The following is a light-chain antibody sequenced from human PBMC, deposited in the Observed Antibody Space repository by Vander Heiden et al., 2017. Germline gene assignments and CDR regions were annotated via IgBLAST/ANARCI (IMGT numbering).Light chain of an antibody. CDR2: SAN. J-gene: IGLJ3*02. Sequence: QTVVTQEPSLSVYPGGTVTLTCGLSSGSVSTSYYPSWYQQTPGQAPRTLIYSANTRSSGVPDRFSGSILGNKAALTITGAQADDESDYYCVLYMGSGIWVFGGGTKLTVL. CDR3: VLYMGSGIWV. CDR1: SGSVSTSYY. V-gene: IGLV8-61*01.